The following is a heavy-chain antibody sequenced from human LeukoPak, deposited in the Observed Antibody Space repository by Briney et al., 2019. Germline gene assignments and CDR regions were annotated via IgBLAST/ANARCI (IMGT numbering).Heavy chain of an antibody. V-gene: IGHV3-21*01. J-gene: IGHJ4*02. CDR2: ISSSSSYI. D-gene: IGHD2-15*01. Sequence: CGMNWVRQAPGKGLEWVSSISSSSSYIYYADSVKGRFTISRDNAKNSLYLQMNSLRAEDTAVYYCARPELPGWSVLFDFWGQGTLVTVSS. CDR1: CG. CDR3: ARPELPGWSVLFDF.